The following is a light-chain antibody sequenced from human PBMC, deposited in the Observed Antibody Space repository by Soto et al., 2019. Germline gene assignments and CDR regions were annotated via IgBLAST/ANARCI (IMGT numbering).Light chain of an antibody. J-gene: IGKJ1*01. V-gene: IGKV3-20*01. CDR2: GSF. CDR1: QSVRSSY. Sequence: EIVLTQSPGTLSLSPGERATLSCRASQSVRSSYLAWYQQKPGQAPRLLIYGSFTRVTGIPDRFSGSGSGTDFTLTISRLEPEDFAVYYCQQYDISPTWTFGQGTKVDIK. CDR3: QQYDISPTWT.